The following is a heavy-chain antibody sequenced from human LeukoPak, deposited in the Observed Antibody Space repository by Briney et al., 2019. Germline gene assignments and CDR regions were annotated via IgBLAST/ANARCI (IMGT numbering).Heavy chain of an antibody. CDR1: GYTFTSYG. Sequence: GASVKVSCKASGYTFTSYGISWVRQAPGQGLEWMGWISAYNGNTNYAQKLQGRVTMTTDTSTSTAYMELRSLRSDDTAVYYCAKDLAWVYSSGWEDDWGQGTLVTVSS. D-gene: IGHD6-19*01. CDR2: ISAYNGNT. CDR3: AKDLAWVYSSGWEDD. J-gene: IGHJ4*02. V-gene: IGHV1-18*01.